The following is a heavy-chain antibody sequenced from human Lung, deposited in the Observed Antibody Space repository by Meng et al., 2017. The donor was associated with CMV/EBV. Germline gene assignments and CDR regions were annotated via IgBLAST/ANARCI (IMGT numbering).Heavy chain of an antibody. Sequence: AMHWVRQPPGQGLEWVASVAFDGYSKYYGDSVKGRFSISRDNSKNTLYLQMSSLRLEDTAVYFCARVPDHIWGSYYYDLESDPTQFDYWGQGTLVTVSS. CDR1: A. CDR2: VAFDGYSK. CDR3: ARVPDHIWGSYYYDLESDPTQFDY. V-gene: IGHV3-30-3*01. D-gene: IGHD3-16*01. J-gene: IGHJ4*02.